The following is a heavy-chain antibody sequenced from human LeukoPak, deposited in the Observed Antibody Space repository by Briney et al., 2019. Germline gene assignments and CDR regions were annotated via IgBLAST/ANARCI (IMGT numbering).Heavy chain of an antibody. J-gene: IGHJ4*02. CDR2: IYHSGST. CDR3: ARAPNYDFWSRYLDY. V-gene: IGHV4-38-2*02. CDR1: GYSIRSGDY. D-gene: IGHD3-3*01. Sequence: PSETLSLTCTVSGYSIRSGDYWGWIRQPPGKGLEWIGNIYHSGSTYYNPSLKSRVVISVDTSKNHFSLKLSSVTAADTAVYYCARAPNYDFWSRYLDYWGQGTLVTVSS.